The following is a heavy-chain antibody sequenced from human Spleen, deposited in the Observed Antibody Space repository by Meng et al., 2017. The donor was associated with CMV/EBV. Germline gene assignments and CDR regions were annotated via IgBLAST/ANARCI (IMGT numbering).Heavy chain of an antibody. CDR3: ARGAYCGGDCYSWFDP. J-gene: IGHJ5*02. D-gene: IGHD2-21*01. Sequence: SETLSLTCTVSGGSISSSSYYWGWIRQPPGKGLEWIGSIYYSGSTNYNPSLKSRVTISVDTSKNQFSLKLSSVTAADTAVYYCARGAYCGGDCYSWFDPWGQGTLVTVSS. V-gene: IGHV4-39*07. CDR1: GGSISSSSYY. CDR2: IYYSGST.